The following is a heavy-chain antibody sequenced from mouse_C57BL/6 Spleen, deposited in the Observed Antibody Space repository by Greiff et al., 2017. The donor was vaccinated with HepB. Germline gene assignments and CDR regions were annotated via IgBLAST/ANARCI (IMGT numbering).Heavy chain of an antibody. D-gene: IGHD1-1*01. J-gene: IGHJ2*01. Sequence: EVKVVESGGDLVKPGGSLKLSCAASGFTFSSYGMSWVRQTPAKRLEWVATISSACSYTYYPDSVKGRFTIARDNAKNTLYLQMSSLKSEDTAMYYCAREGALLRSTLYYFDYWGQGTTLTVSS. CDR1: GFTFSSYG. CDR3: AREGALLRSTLYYFDY. CDR2: ISSACSYT. V-gene: IGHV5-6*01.